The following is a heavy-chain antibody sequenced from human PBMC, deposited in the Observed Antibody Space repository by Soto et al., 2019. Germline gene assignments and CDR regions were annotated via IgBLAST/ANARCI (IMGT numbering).Heavy chain of an antibody. Sequence: AGGSLRLSCAVSGATLSTIWMNWVRQAPGKGPEWVGRIKSTTAGGTADYAAPVKGRFTISRDDSENTVHLQMNGLKSEDTAVYYCSHGYSQYFNSWGQGTLVTVSS. D-gene: IGHD4-17*01. CDR1: GATLSTIW. CDR2: IKSTTAGGTA. CDR3: SHGYSQYFNS. J-gene: IGHJ4*02. V-gene: IGHV3-15*07.